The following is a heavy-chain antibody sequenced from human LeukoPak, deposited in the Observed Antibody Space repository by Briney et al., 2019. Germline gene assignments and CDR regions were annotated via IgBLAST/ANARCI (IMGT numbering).Heavy chain of an antibody. CDR3: ARGYTKDMTSVTHFDY. J-gene: IGHJ4*02. CDR2: INTNTGNP. D-gene: IGHD4-17*01. CDR1: GYTFTSHT. V-gene: IGHV7-4-1*02. Sequence: ASVKVSCKASGYTFTSHTMNWVRQAPGQGLEWMGWINTNTGNPTYAQGFTGRFVFSLETSVSTAYLQISCLNAEDTAVYYCARGYTKDMTSVTHFDYWGQGTLVTVSS.